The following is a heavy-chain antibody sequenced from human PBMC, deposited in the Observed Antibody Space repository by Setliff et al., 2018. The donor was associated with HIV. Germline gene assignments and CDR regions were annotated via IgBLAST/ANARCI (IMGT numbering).Heavy chain of an antibody. CDR2: IYNSGIT. D-gene: IGHD6-19*01. V-gene: IGHV4-59*01. CDR1: GASIRNYY. Sequence: ETLSLTCTVSGASIRNYYWSWVRQPPGKGLEWIGYIYNSGITNYNPSLESRVTISVDTSKNQFSLKVSSVTAADTAVYFCARERPQSHFFDYWGQGTLVTVSS. J-gene: IGHJ4*02. CDR3: ARERPQSHFFDY.